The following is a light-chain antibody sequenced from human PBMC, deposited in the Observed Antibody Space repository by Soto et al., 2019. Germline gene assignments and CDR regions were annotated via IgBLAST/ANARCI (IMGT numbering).Light chain of an antibody. CDR1: QSVNQK. Sequence: EIVLTHSPATLSVSPWERATLSCRASQSVNQKLGWYQQKPGQAPRLLIYVASYRATGIPARFSGSGSGTDFTLTISSLEPEDFAVYYCQQRSNWPPITFGQGTRLEIK. J-gene: IGKJ5*01. CDR2: VAS. V-gene: IGKV3-11*01. CDR3: QQRSNWPPIT.